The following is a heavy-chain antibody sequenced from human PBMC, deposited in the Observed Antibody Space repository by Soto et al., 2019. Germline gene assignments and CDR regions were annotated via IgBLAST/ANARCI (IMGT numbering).Heavy chain of an antibody. J-gene: IGHJ4*02. CDR2: ISSNGGIT. V-gene: IGHV3-64*01. Sequence: EVQLVESGGGLVQPGGSLRLSCAASGFTFNNYAMHWVRQAPGKGLEFVSAISSNGGITYYGNSVKGRLTISRDNSKNTLYLQMGSLRAEDMAVYYCARDRCTNGVCYAPSEYWGQGTLVTVSS. D-gene: IGHD2-8*01. CDR1: GFTFNNYA. CDR3: ARDRCTNGVCYAPSEY.